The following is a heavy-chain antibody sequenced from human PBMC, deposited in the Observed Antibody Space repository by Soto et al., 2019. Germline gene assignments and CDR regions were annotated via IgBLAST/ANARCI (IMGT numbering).Heavy chain of an antibody. J-gene: IGHJ3*02. CDR1: GFTFSSYA. CDR2: ISGSSSTI. V-gene: IGHV3-48*01. Sequence: GGSLRLSCAASGFTFSSYAMSWVRQAPGKGLEWVSAISGSSSTIYYADSLKGRFTISRDNAKNSLYLQMNSLRAEDTAVYYCARDQPRYYDILTGYWRAFDIWGQGTMVTVSS. CDR3: ARDQPRYYDILTGYWRAFDI. D-gene: IGHD3-9*01.